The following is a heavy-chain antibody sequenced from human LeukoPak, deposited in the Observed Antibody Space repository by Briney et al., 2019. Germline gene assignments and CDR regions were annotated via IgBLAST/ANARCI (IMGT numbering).Heavy chain of an antibody. J-gene: IGHJ4*02. CDR3: GGGGDRIAAAATFDY. CDR2: INPYSGGT. D-gene: IGHD6-13*01. CDR1: GYTFIDYY. V-gene: IGHV1-2*02. Sequence: ASVRVSCKASGYTFIDYYIHWVRQAPGQGLEWMGWINPYSGGTNYAQSFQGRVTMTRDTSIATAYMELSRLRSDDTAVYYCGGGGDRIAAAATFDYWGQGTLVTVSS.